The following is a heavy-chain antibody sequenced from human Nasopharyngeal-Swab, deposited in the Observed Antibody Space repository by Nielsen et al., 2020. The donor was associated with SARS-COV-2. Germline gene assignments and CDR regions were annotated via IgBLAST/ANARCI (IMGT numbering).Heavy chain of an antibody. CDR1: RFSFSASA. CDR2: IGGKDHNYAT. V-gene: IGHV3-73*01. Sequence: GESLKISCAASRFSFSASAMHSLRQASGKGLEWVGRIGGKDHNYATTYGASVQGRFTISRDDSKNTAFLQMDSLKTEDTALYYCTTDFYFDYWGQGTLVTVSS. J-gene: IGHJ4*02. CDR3: TTDFYFDY.